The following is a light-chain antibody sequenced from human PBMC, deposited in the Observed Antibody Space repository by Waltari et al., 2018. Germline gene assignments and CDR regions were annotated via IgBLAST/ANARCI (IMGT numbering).Light chain of an antibody. CDR3: NSYAGSKHYV. Sequence: QSALTQPPSASGSPGQSVTISCLGTSSDVGGYDYFSWYQQHPGKAPKLMIYDVNKRPSGVPDRFSGSKSGNTASLTVSGLQAEDEADYFCNSYAGSKHYVFGTGTKVTVL. CDR2: DVN. CDR1: SSDVGGYDY. J-gene: IGLJ1*01. V-gene: IGLV2-8*01.